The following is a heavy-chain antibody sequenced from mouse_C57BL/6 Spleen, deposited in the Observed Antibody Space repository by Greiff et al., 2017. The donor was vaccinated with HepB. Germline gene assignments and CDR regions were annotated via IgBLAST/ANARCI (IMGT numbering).Heavy chain of an antibody. CDR1: GYTFTSYW. CDR3: ARTLGPEFAY. V-gene: IGHV1-52*01. D-gene: IGHD4-1*01. CDR2: IDPSDSET. J-gene: IGHJ3*01. Sequence: QVQLQQSGAELVRPGSSVKLSCKASGYTFTSYWMHWVKQRPIQGLEWIGNIDPSDSETHYNQKFKDKATLTVDKSSSTAYMQLSSRTSEDSAVYYCARTLGPEFAYWGQGTLVTVSA.